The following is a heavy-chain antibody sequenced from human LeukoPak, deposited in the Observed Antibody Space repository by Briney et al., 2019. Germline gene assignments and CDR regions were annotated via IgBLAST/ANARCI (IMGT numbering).Heavy chain of an antibody. Sequence: KPSETLSLTCTVSGGSISSSSYYWGWIRQPPGKELEWIGNIYHSGSTYYNPSLKSRVAISVDTSKNQFSLKLSSVTAADTAVYYCARAMVVVAATGYFDYWGLGTLLTVSS. V-gene: IGHV4-39*07. CDR3: ARAMVVVAATGYFDY. CDR1: GGSISSSSYY. J-gene: IGHJ4*02. CDR2: IYHSGST. D-gene: IGHD2-15*01.